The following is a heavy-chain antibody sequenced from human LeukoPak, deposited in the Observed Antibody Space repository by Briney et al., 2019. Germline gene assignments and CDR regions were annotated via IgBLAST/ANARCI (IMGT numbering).Heavy chain of an antibody. CDR2: IYYSGST. CDR1: GEPISSYY. D-gene: IGHD6-19*01. V-gene: IGHV4-59*01. Sequence: SETLSLTCLVSGEPISSYYWSWIRQPPGKGLEWIGYIYYSGSTNYNPSLKSRVTISVDTSKNQFSLKLSSVTAADTAVYYCARGISVAGLDYWGQGTLVTVSS. J-gene: IGHJ4*02. CDR3: ARGISVAGLDY.